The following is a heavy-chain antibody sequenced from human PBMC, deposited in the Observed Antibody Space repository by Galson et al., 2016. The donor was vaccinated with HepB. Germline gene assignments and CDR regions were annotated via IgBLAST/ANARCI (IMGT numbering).Heavy chain of an antibody. CDR3: ARDRRHNYAFFDS. V-gene: IGHV3-48*02. CDR1: GFSFSSYN. J-gene: IGHJ4*02. D-gene: IGHD3-16*01. Sequence: SLRLSCADSGFSFSSYNMDWVRRTPGKGLEWVSYISRTGETFYYADSVKGRFTISRDNAKNLLYLRMNSLRDEDTAVYYCARDRRHNYAFFDSWGQGTPITVSS. CDR2: ISRTGETF.